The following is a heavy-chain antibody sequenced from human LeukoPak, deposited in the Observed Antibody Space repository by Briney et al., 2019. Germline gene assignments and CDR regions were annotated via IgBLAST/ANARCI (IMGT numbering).Heavy chain of an antibody. CDR2: IYHSGGT. V-gene: IGHV4-38-2*02. CDR1: GYSISSGYY. CDR3: ARYSAGYNWFDP. Sequence: PSETLSLTCTVSGYSISSGYYWGWIRQPPGKGLEWIGSIYHSGGTYYNPSLKSRVTISVDTSKNQFSLKLSSVTAADTAVYYCARYSAGYNWFDPWGQGTLVTVSS. J-gene: IGHJ5*02. D-gene: IGHD5-18*01.